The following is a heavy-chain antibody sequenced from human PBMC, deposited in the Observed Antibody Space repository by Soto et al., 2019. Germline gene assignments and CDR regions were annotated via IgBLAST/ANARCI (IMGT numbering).Heavy chain of an antibody. V-gene: IGHV4-39*01. CDR1: GGSISSSSYY. D-gene: IGHD2-15*01. CDR3: ARHLTYCSAGSCYSDFPYYGMDV. J-gene: IGHJ6*01. CDR2: IFYSGST. Sequence: QLQLQESGPGLVKPSETLSLTCTVSGGSISSSSYYWGWIRQPPGKGLEWIGSIFYSGSTYYNPSXKXXVTISVDTSKNQFSLKLSSVTAADTAVYYCARHLTYCSAGSCYSDFPYYGMDVW.